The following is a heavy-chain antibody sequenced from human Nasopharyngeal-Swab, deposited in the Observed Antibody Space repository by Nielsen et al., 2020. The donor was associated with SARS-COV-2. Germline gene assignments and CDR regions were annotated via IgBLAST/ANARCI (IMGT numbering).Heavy chain of an antibody. D-gene: IGHD6-13*01. CDR3: AREISSWSYYYYYYMDV. J-gene: IGHJ6*03. V-gene: IGHV6-1*01. Sequence: WIRQSPSRGLEWLGRTYYRSKWYNDYAVSVKSRITINPDTSKNQFSLQLNSVTPEDTAVYYCAREISSWSYYYYYYMDVWAKGTTVTVSS. CDR2: TYYRSKWYN.